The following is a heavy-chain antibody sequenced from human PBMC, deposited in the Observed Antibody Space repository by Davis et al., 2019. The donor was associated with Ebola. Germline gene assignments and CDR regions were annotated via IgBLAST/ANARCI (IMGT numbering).Heavy chain of an antibody. CDR1: GYTFTSYA. J-gene: IGHJ6*02. Sequence: SVKVSCKASGYTFTSYAISWARQAPGQGLEWVGGIVPVYGTSINAQKFQGRVTLTADELTSAAFMELSGLGSQDTAVYYCASRLSFDYYGSGTYYNTVHYGLDVWGQGTTVTVSS. CDR2: IVPVYGTS. D-gene: IGHD3-10*01. CDR3: ASRLSFDYYGSGTYYNTVHYGLDV. V-gene: IGHV1-69*13.